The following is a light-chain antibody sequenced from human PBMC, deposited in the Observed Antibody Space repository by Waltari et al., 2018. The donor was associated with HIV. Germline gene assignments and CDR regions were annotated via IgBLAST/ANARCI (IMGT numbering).Light chain of an antibody. CDR2: AVN. Sequence: QSALPQPRSVSGYPDQSVTISCTGTSSAIGRYNFLSWYQQHPHTAPNLIIFAVNERPSGVTDRFSASKSGNTASLTISGLQAGDEADYYCCSFAGSYIWVFGGGTKLTVL. V-gene: IGLV2-11*01. J-gene: IGLJ3*02. CDR1: SSAIGRYNF. CDR3: CSFAGSYIWV.